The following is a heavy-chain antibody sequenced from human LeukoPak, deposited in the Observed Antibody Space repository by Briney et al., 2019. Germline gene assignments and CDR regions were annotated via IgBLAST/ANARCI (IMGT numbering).Heavy chain of an antibody. CDR1: GYTFTSYD. Sequence: ASVKVSCKASGYTFTSYDINWVRQATGQGLEWMGWMNPNSGNTGYAQKFQGRVTMTRNTSISTAYMELSSLRSEDTAVYYCARDRPSQKRLRFLEWPYYMDVWGKGTTVTVSS. D-gene: IGHD3-3*01. V-gene: IGHV1-8*01. CDR3: ARDRPSQKRLRFLEWPYYMDV. J-gene: IGHJ6*03. CDR2: MNPNSGNT.